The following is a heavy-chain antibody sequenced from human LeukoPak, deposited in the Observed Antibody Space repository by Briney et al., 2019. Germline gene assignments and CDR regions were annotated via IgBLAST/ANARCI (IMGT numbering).Heavy chain of an antibody. D-gene: IGHD5-18*01. V-gene: IGHV1-2*04. Sequence: ASVKVSCKASGGTFISYAISWVRQAPGQGLGWMGWINPTSGGTKYAQKFHGWVTLTRDTPISTAYIELTGLKSDDTAVCYCARWDTDGLDYWGQGTLVTVSS. J-gene: IGHJ4*02. CDR1: GGTFISYA. CDR2: INPTSGGT. CDR3: ARWDTDGLDY.